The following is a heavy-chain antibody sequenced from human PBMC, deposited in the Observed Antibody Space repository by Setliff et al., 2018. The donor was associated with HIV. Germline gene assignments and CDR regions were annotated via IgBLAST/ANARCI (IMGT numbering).Heavy chain of an antibody. D-gene: IGHD3-3*01. J-gene: IGHJ4*02. Sequence: LRLSCAASGFTFTDYWMHWVRQVPGQGLVWVSRINVDGSSISYADSVKGRFTISRDNAKNTLFLQMNSLRAEDTAVYYCAKPRRYNTYYFDHWGQGTLVTVSS. CDR1: GFTFTDYW. V-gene: IGHV3-74*01. CDR2: INVDGSSI. CDR3: AKPRRYNTYYFDH.